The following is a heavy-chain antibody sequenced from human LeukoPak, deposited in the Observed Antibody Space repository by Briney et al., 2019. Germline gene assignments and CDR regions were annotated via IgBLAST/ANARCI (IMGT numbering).Heavy chain of an antibody. CDR2: IIPIFGTA. CDR3: ARALHGRYYDFRKPFDP. Sequence: ASVKVSCKASGGTFSSYAISWVRQAPGQGLEWMGGIIPIFGTANYAQKFQGRVTITADESTSTAYMELSSLRSEDTAVYYCARALHGRYYDFRKPFDPWGQGTLVTVSS. CDR1: GGTFSSYA. V-gene: IGHV1-69*13. D-gene: IGHD3-3*01. J-gene: IGHJ5*02.